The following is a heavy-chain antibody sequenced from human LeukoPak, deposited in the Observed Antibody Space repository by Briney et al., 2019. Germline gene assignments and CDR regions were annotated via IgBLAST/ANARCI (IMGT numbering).Heavy chain of an antibody. CDR1: GFTFSSYA. CDR3: ARVTMVRGVNWFDP. V-gene: IGHV3-23*01. CDR2: ISGSGDST. Sequence: GGSLRLSCAASGFTFSSYAMSWVRQAPGKGLEWVSSISGSGDSTYYADSVKGRFTISRDNSKNTLYLQMNSLRAEDTAVYYCARVTMVRGVNWFDPWGQGTLVTVSS. J-gene: IGHJ5*02. D-gene: IGHD3-10*01.